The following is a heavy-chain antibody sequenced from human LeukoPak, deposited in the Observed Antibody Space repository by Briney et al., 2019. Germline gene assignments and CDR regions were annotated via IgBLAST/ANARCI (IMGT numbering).Heavy chain of an antibody. J-gene: IGHJ4*02. Sequence: ASVKVSCKASGGTFSSYAISWVRQAPGQGLEWMGGIIPIFDTANYAQKFQGRVTITADESTSTAYMELSSLRSEDTAVYYCARGYSGSYCLDYWGQGTLVTVSS. CDR2: IIPIFDTA. CDR3: ARGYSGSYCLDY. CDR1: GGTFSSYA. V-gene: IGHV1-69*13. D-gene: IGHD1-26*01.